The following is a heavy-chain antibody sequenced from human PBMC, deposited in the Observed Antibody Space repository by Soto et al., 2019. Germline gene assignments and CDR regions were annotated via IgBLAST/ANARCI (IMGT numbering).Heavy chain of an antibody. CDR1: GGPFSSHT. D-gene: IGHD4-17*01. V-gene: IGHV1-69*08. CDR3: ARHDFGDYWYFDL. J-gene: IGHJ2*01. CDR2: IIPALGTT. Sequence: QDQLVQSGAEVKKPGSSVKVSCKAFGGPFSSHTFSWVRQAPGQGLEWMGRIIPALGTTTYAQKFQGRVTITADESVTTVSMELNSLRTEDTAVYYCARHDFGDYWYFDLWGRGTLVTVSS.